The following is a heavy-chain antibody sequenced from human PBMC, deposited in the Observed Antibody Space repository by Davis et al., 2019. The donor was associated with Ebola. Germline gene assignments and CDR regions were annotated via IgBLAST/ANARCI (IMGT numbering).Heavy chain of an antibody. CDR3: SGSNRWMDV. CDR2: ISGSGGST. D-gene: IGHD1-14*01. V-gene: IGHV3-23*01. Sequence: GESLKISCAASGFTFSSYAMSWVRQAPGKGLEWVSAISGSGGSTYYADSVKGRFTISRDNSKKTLYLQMNSLKTEDTGVYYCSGSNRWMDVWGKGTTVTVSS. J-gene: IGHJ6*03. CDR1: GFTFSSYA.